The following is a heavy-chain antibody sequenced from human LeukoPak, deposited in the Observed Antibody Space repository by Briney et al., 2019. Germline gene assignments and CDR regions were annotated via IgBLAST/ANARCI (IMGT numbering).Heavy chain of an antibody. CDR1: GYTFTGYY. D-gene: IGHD2-2*01. CDR2: INPNSGGT. J-gene: IGHJ6*03. Sequence: ASVKVSCKASGYTFTGYYMHWVRQAPGQGLEWMGWINPNSGGTNYAQKFQGRVTMTRDTSISTAYMELSRLRSDDTAVYYCARGGTSPINYYYYYSMDVWGKGTTVTVSS. V-gene: IGHV1-2*02. CDR3: ARGGTSPINYYYYYSMDV.